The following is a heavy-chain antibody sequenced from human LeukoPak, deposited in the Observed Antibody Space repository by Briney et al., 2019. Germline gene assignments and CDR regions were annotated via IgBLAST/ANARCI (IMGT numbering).Heavy chain of an antibody. CDR3: ARPARLYCSGGSCYAGYYGMDV. D-gene: IGHD2-15*01. Sequence: AGGSLRLSCAASGFTFSRYGMHWVRQAPGKGLEWVAFIRYGGSNKYYADSVKGRFTISRDNSKNTLYLQMNSLRAEDTAVYYCARPARLYCSGGSCYAGYYGMDVWGQGTRSPSP. CDR2: IRYGGSNK. CDR1: GFTFSRYG. J-gene: IGHJ6*02. V-gene: IGHV3-30*02.